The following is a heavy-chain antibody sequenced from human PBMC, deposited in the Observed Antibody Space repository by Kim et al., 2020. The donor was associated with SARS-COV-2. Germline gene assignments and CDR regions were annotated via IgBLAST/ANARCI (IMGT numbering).Heavy chain of an antibody. J-gene: IGHJ4*02. CDR1: GFTFSTYA. Sequence: GGSLRLSCSASGFTFSTYAMHWVRQAPGKGLEYVSAISSNGGSSHYADSVKGRFSISRDNSKNTLYLQMSSLKAEDTAVYYCVRAQYYFAPPDYWGQGTLVTVSS. V-gene: IGHV3-64D*09. D-gene: IGHD3-10*01. CDR2: ISSNGGSS. CDR3: VRAQYYFAPPDY.